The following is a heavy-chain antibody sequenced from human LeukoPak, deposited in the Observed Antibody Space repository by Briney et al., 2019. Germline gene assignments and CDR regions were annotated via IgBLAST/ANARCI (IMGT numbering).Heavy chain of an antibody. CDR3: ARKSAARRTSEFDY. D-gene: IGHD6-6*01. J-gene: IGHJ4*02. CDR1: GYTFTSYY. Sequence: GASVKVSCKASGYTFTSYYMHWVRQARGQGLEWMGWINPNSGGTNYAQKFQGRVTMTRDTSISTAYMELSRLRSDDTAVYYCARKSAARRTSEFDYWGQGTLVTVSS. V-gene: IGHV1-2*02. CDR2: INPNSGGT.